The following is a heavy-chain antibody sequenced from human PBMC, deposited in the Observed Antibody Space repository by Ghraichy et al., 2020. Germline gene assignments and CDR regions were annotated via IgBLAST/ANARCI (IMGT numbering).Heavy chain of an antibody. Sequence: SETLSLTCTVSGGSISSYYWSWIRQPPGKGLEWIGYIYYSGSTNYNPSLKSRVTISVDTSKNQFSLKLSSVTAADTAVYYCARGSFWSGYYITAFDIWGQGTMVTVSS. CDR1: GGSISSYY. J-gene: IGHJ3*02. CDR2: IYYSGST. CDR3: ARGSFWSGYYITAFDI. D-gene: IGHD3-3*01. V-gene: IGHV4-59*01.